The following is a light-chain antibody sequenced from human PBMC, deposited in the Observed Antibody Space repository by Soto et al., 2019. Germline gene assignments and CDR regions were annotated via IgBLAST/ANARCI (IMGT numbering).Light chain of an antibody. J-gene: IGKJ4*01. Sequence: DIVMTQSPDSLAVSLGERATINCKSSQSVFSNSNNKNCIAWYQQKSGQPPKLLIYWASSRESGVPDRFSGSGSGTDFTLTISSLQAEDVAVYYCQQYYSAPLTFGGGTKVDIK. CDR3: QQYYSAPLT. CDR2: WAS. CDR1: QSVFSNSNNKNC. V-gene: IGKV4-1*01.